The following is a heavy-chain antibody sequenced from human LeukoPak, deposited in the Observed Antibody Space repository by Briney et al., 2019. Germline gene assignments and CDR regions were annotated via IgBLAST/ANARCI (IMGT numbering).Heavy chain of an antibody. D-gene: IGHD5-24*01. J-gene: IGHJ4*02. CDR3: AKSRDGYNLGHFDY. Sequence: SETLSLTCTVSGGSVSTSSYYWGWIRQPPGRGLEWIGSIYYSGNTYYNPSLKSRVTISVDTSKNQFSLKLSSVTAADTAVYYCAKSRDGYNLGHFDYWGQGTLVTVSS. CDR1: GGSVSTSSYY. V-gene: IGHV4-39*01. CDR2: IYYSGNT.